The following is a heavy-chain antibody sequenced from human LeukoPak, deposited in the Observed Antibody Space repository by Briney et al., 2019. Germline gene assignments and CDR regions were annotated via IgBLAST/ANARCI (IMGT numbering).Heavy chain of an antibody. CDR2: ISGSGGST. D-gene: IGHD2-21*02. CDR3: AKPAYCGGDCYSRPIDY. J-gene: IGHJ4*02. Sequence: GGSLRLSCAASGFTFSSYAMSWVRQAPGKGLEWVSAISGSGGSTYYAVSVKGRFTISRDNSKNTLYLQMNSLRAEDTAVYYCAKPAYCGGDCYSRPIDYWGQGTLVTVSS. V-gene: IGHV3-23*01. CDR1: GFTFSSYA.